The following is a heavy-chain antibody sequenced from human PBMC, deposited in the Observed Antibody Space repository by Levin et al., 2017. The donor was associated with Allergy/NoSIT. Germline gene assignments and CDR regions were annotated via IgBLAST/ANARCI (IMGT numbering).Heavy chain of an antibody. J-gene: IGHJ4*02. CDR3: ARDLGIMSGGPGGY. D-gene: IGHD3-16*01. Sequence: GESLKISCAASGFTFSSYAMHWVRQAPGKGLEWVAVISYDGSNKYYADSVKGRFTISRDNSKNTLYLQMNSLRAEDTAVYYCARDLGIMSGGPGGYWGQGTLVTVSS. V-gene: IGHV3-30*04. CDR2: ISYDGSNK. CDR1: GFTFSSYA.